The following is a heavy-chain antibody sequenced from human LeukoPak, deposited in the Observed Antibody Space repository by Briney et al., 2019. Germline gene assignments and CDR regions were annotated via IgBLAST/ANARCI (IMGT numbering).Heavy chain of an antibody. CDR3: VGDPGDY. CDR2: ISNSGAT. J-gene: IGHJ4*02. Sequence: GGSLRLSCAASGFAVSTNHVTWVRQAPGKGLEWVSVISNSGATYYADSVRGRFTISRDNSKNTVYLQMTTLRAEDTAVYYCVGDPGDYWGQGTLVSVSS. V-gene: IGHV3-66*01. CDR1: GFAVSTNH.